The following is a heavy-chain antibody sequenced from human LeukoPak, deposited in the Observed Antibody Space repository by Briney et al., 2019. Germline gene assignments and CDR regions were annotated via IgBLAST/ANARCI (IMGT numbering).Heavy chain of an antibody. J-gene: IGHJ4*02. CDR1: GYTFTSYY. V-gene: IGHV1-46*01. Sequence: ASVKVSCKASGYTFTSYYMHWVRQAPGQGLEWMGIINPSGGSTSYAQKFQGRVTMTRDTSTSTVYMELSSLRSDDTAVYYCARDRGIAARPQYFDYWGQGTLVTVSS. CDR3: ARDRGIAARPQYFDY. CDR2: INPSGGST. D-gene: IGHD6-6*01.